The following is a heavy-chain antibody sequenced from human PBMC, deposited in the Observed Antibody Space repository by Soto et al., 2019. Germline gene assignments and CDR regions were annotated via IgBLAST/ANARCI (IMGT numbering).Heavy chain of an antibody. J-gene: IGHJ2*01. CDR2: ISYDGSNK. CDR3: ARDLGSGWPYWYFDL. D-gene: IGHD6-19*01. V-gene: IGHV3-30-3*01. CDR1: GFTFSSYA. Sequence: QVQLVESGGGVVQPGRSLRLSCAASGFTFSSYAMHWVRQAPGKGPEWVAVISYDGSNKYYADSVKGRFTISRDNSKNTLYLQMNSLRAEDTAVYYCARDLGSGWPYWYFDLWGRGTLVTVSS.